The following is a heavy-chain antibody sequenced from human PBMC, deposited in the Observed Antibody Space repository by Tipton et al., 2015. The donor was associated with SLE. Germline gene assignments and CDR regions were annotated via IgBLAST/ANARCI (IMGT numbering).Heavy chain of an antibody. J-gene: IGHJ4*02. Sequence: SLRLSCAASGFTFSSYSMNWVRQAPGKGLEWVSSISSSSSYIYYADSVKGRFTISRDNAKNSLYLQMNSLRAEDTAVYYCARHRFQSFTVVNWGQGTLVTVSS. CDR2: ISSSSSYI. V-gene: IGHV3-21*01. D-gene: IGHD2-15*01. CDR3: ARHRFQSFTVVN. CDR1: GFTFSSYS.